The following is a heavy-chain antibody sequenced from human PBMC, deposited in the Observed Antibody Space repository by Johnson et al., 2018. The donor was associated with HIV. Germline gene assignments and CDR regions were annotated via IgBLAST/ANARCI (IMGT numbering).Heavy chain of an antibody. CDR1: GFSFDAYA. D-gene: IGHD3-16*01. Sequence: VQLVESGGGVVRPGGSLRLSCTVAGFSFDAYAMHWVRQVPGTGLEWVAGIGCNGLTIGYVDAVKRRFTISRNAATNSLYLRMDSLRTEDTAFYYCVKDRNYGSYLLFFDVWGQGTMVTVSS. V-gene: IGHV3-9*01. J-gene: IGHJ3*01. CDR2: IGCNGLTI. CDR3: VKDRNYGSYLLFFDV.